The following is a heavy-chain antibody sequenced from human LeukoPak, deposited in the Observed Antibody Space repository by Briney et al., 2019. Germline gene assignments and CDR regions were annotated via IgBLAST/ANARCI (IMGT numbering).Heavy chain of an antibody. CDR1: GFTIRNYR. D-gene: IGHD4-17*01. J-gene: IGHJ3*01. V-gene: IGHV3-7*01. CDR2: IKPDGSQN. CDR3: TRDGYADSATDGFDV. Sequence: PGGSLRLSCVASGFTIRNYRMSWVRQAPGKGLEWVANIKPDGSQNDYVGSVKGRFTISRDNAKNSLYLQLNSLRAEDTAVYYCTRDGYADSATDGFDVWGQGTMVTVSS.